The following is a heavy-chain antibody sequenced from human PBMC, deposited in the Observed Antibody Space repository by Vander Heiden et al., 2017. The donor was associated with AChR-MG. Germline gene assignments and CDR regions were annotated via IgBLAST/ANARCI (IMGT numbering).Heavy chain of an antibody. J-gene: IGHJ5*02. CDR1: GYIFSDYF. CDR2: INLNSGAT. D-gene: IGHD5-18*01. V-gene: IGHV1-2*06. CDR3: AGDKLDTPNWEFDP. Sequence: QVQLVQSGTEVKRPGASVRVSCKASGYIFSDYFIHWVRQAPGQGLQWMGRINLNSGATEHAQRFQGRVTITRDASITTAYMELSGLTSDDTAVYYCAGDKLDTPNWEFDPWGQGTLVTVSS.